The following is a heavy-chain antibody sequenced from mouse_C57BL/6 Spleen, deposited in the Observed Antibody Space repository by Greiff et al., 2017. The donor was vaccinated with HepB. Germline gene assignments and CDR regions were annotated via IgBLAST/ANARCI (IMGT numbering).Heavy chain of an antibody. CDR1: GYSITSGYY. CDR3: AREPIYYGNPFAY. J-gene: IGHJ3*01. D-gene: IGHD2-1*01. V-gene: IGHV3-6*01. Sequence: EVKLQESGPGLVKPSQSLSLTCSVTGYSITSGYYWNWIRQFPGNKLEWMGYISYDGSNNYNPSLKNRISITRDTSKNQFFLKLNSVTTEDTATYYCAREPIYYGNPFAYWGQGTLVTVSA. CDR2: ISYDGSN.